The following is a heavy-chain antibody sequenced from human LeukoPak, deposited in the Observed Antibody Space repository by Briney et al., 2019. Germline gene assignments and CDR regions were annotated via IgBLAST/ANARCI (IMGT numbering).Heavy chain of an antibody. V-gene: IGHV3-23*01. CDR1: GFTFDSYA. CDR2: ITDSGRAT. CDR3: AKLTSGWFEDY. Sequence: GGSLRLSCAVSGFTFDSYAMTWVRQAPGKGLEWVSAITDSGRATFYADSVKGRFIISRDSSKNTLYLQMSSLRAEDTAVYYCAKLTSGWFEDYWGQGTLVTVSS. J-gene: IGHJ4*02. D-gene: IGHD6-19*01.